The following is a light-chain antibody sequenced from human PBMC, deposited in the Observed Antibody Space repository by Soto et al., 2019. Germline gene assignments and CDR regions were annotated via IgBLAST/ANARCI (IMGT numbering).Light chain of an antibody. CDR2: GAS. Sequence: EIVLTQSPGTLSLFPGERATLSCRASQGVSSGYLAWYQQKPGQAPRLLIYGASGRATGIPDRFSGSGSGTDFTLTISRLEPEDFAVYYCQQYGSSPPVTFGQGTRLEIK. J-gene: IGKJ5*01. CDR1: QGVSSGY. V-gene: IGKV3-20*01. CDR3: QQYGSSPPVT.